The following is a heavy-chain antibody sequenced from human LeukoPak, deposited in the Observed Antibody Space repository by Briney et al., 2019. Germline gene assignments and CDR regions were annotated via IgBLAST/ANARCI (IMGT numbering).Heavy chain of an antibody. V-gene: IGHV3-48*01. CDR2: ISGHSSTI. Sequence: PGGSLRLSCAASGFTFSSYSMNWVRQAPGKGLEWISYISGHSSTIYFAHSVKGRFTISRDNARNSLYLQMNSLRAEDTAFYYCARDFNFGGNLVYSGEGTLVTVSS. CDR3: ARDFNFGGNLVY. J-gene: IGHJ4*02. CDR1: GFTFSSYS. D-gene: IGHD4-23*01.